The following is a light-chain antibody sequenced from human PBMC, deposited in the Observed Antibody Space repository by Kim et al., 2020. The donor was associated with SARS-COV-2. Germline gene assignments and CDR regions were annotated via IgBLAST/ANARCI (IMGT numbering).Light chain of an antibody. CDR1: QSIIYW. V-gene: IGKV1-5*01. CDR2: DAS. CDR3: QHSNSYPYT. Sequence: GVRVTLTCRASQSIIYWLAWYQQKPGKPPKLLIYDASSLENGVPSRFSGSGSGTEFTLTISRLQPVDFATYYCQHSNSYPYTFGKVTKM. J-gene: IGKJ2*01.